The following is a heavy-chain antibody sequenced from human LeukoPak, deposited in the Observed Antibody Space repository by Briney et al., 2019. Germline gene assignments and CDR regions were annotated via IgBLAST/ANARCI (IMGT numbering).Heavy chain of an antibody. Sequence: GGSLRLSCSASGFTFSSYAMHWVRQAPGKGLEYISAISSNGGSTYCADSVKGRFSISRDNSKNTLYLQMSSLRAEDTAVYYCARSNCNSCYLGVWYYFDYWGQGALVTVSS. CDR3: ARSNCNSCYLGVWYYFDY. CDR1: GFTFSSYA. D-gene: IGHD1/OR15-1a*01. V-gene: IGHV3-64D*09. J-gene: IGHJ4*02. CDR2: ISSNGGST.